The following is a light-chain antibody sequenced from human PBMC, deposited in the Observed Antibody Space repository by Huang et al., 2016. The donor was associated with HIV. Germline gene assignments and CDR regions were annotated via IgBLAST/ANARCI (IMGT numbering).Light chain of an antibody. Sequence: DVQMTQSPSSLSASGGDTVNITCRTSQSIGSHLNWDQHRPGRAPKLLIYVSSTLQNGVPTRFSGSGSGTDFTLTITSLQPEDFATYYCQHSYTTLGYTFGQGTKLEIK. CDR2: VSS. V-gene: IGKV1-39*01. CDR3: QHSYTTLGYT. CDR1: QSIGSH. J-gene: IGKJ2*01.